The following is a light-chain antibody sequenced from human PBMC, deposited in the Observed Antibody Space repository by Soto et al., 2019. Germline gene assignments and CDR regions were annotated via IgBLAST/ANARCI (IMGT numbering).Light chain of an antibody. CDR1: QSVTNY. Sequence: EIVLTQSPATLSLSPGERATLSCRASQSVTNYLAWYQQKPGQAPRLLIYDASNRATGIPARFSCSGSGTELTLTISSLEPEDIAVYYCQQRSNWPSITFGQGTRLEIK. CDR3: QQRSNWPSIT. J-gene: IGKJ5*01. V-gene: IGKV3-11*01. CDR2: DAS.